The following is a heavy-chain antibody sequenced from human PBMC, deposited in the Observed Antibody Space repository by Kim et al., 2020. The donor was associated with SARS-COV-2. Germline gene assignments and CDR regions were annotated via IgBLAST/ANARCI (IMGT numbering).Heavy chain of an antibody. CDR1: GGSISSSSYY. V-gene: IGHV4-39*01. CDR2: IYYSGST. CDR3: ARTMTHGDYVPRALDI. D-gene: IGHD4-17*01. Sequence: SETLSLTCTVSGGSISSSSYYWGWIRQPPGKGLEWIGSIYYSGSTYYNPSLKSRVTISVDTSKNQFSLKLSSVTAADTAVYYCARTMTHGDYVPRALDIWGQGTMVTVSS. J-gene: IGHJ3*02.